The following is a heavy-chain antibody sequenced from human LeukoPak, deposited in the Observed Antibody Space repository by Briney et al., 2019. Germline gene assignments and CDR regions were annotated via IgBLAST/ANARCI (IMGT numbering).Heavy chain of an antibody. V-gene: IGHV4-4*07. CDR1: GGSISSYY. CDR3: ARENTGSYREFDY. CDR2: IYTGGST. J-gene: IGHJ4*01. D-gene: IGHD1-26*01. Sequence: PSETLSLTCTVSGGSISSYYWSWIRQPAGKGLEWIGRIYTGGSTNYNPSLKSRVTMSVDSSNNQFSLKLSSVTAADTAVYYCARENTGSYREFDYWGQEPWSPSPQ.